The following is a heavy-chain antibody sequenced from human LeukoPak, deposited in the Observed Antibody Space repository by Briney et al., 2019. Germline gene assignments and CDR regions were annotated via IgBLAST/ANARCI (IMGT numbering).Heavy chain of an antibody. CDR1: GGSFSGYY. CDR2: INHSGST. Sequence: SETLSLTCAVYGGSFSGYYWSWIRQPPGKGLEWIGEINHSGSTNYNPSLKSRVTISVDTSKNQFSLKLSSVTAADTAVYYCARGQVYDFWSGYGWFDPWGQGTLVTVSS. D-gene: IGHD3-3*01. J-gene: IGHJ5*02. CDR3: ARGQVYDFWSGYGWFDP. V-gene: IGHV4-34*01.